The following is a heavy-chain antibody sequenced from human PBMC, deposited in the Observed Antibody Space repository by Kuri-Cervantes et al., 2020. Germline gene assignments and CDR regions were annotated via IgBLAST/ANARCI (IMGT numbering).Heavy chain of an antibody. CDR3: AREGAGISSSSSMDV. CDR2: IIPIFGTA. J-gene: IGHJ6*03. D-gene: IGHD6-6*01. V-gene: IGHV1-69*13. Sequence: SVKVSCKASGGTFSSYAISWVRQAPGQGLEWVGGIIPIFGTANYAQKFQGRVTITADESTSTAYMELSSLRSEDTAVYYCAREGAGISSSSSMDVWGKGTTVTVSS. CDR1: GGTFSSYA.